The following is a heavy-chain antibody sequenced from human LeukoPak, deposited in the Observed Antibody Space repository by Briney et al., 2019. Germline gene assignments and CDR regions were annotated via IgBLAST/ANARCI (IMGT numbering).Heavy chain of an antibody. D-gene: IGHD6-13*01. CDR2: INGSAGDI. V-gene: IGHV3-23*01. CDR1: GLTFSRYP. J-gene: IGHJ4*02. CDR3: AKDQEGYDY. Sequence: GGSLRLSCVVSGLTFSRYPMTWVRQAPGKGLEWVSTINGSAGDIHYADSVKGRFTISRDNAKNTLYLQMNSLRVEDTAVYYCAKDQEGYDYWGQGTLVTVSS.